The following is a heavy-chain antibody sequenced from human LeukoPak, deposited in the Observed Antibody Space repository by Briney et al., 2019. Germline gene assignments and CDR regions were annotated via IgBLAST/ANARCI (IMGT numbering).Heavy chain of an antibody. CDR1: GGSISSYY. CDR3: ARGSLYYYDSSGYHNNWFDP. Sequence: SETLSLTCTVSGGSISSYYWSWIRQPAGKGLEWIGRIYTSGSTNYNPSLKSRVTMSVDTSKNQFSLKLSSVTAADTAVYYCARGSLYYYDSSGYHNNWFDPWGQGTLVTVSS. CDR2: IYTSGST. V-gene: IGHV4-4*07. J-gene: IGHJ5*02. D-gene: IGHD3-22*01.